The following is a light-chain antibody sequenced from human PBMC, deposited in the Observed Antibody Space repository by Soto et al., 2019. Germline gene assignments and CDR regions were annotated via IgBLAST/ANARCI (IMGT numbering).Light chain of an antibody. J-gene: IGKJ1*01. Sequence: DIQMTQSPSSLSASVGDRVTITCRASQSISNYLNWYQQKPGKAPKLLIYAASSMQSGVPSRFSGSGSETDFTLMISSLQPDDSATYYCQQSFSPLWTFGQGTKVEV. CDR3: QQSFSPLWT. CDR2: AAS. CDR1: QSISNY. V-gene: IGKV1-39*01.